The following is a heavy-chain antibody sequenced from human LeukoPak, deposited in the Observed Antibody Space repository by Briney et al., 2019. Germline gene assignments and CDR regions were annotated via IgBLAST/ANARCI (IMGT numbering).Heavy chain of an antibody. CDR3: ARDEGIAAAGHNWFDP. Sequence: GASVKVSCKASGGTFSSYAISWVRQAPGQGLEWMGGIIPIFGTANYAQKFQGRVTITTDESTSTAYMELSSLRSEDTAVYYCARDEGIAAAGHNWFDPWGQGTLVTVSS. CDR1: GGTFSSYA. V-gene: IGHV1-69*05. J-gene: IGHJ5*02. CDR2: IIPIFGTA. D-gene: IGHD6-13*01.